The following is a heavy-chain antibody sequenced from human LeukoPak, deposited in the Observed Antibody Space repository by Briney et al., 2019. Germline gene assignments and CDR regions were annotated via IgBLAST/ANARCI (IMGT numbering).Heavy chain of an antibody. Sequence: SETLSLTCTVSDYAISSGFFWGWIRQAPGKGPEWIGNIYHSGSTYYTPSLRSRVTISVDTSKNQFSLKLSSVTAADTAVYYCARVPRDGYHYYFDYWGQGTLVTVSS. D-gene: IGHD5-24*01. CDR2: IYHSGST. CDR3: ARVPRDGYHYYFDY. V-gene: IGHV4-38-2*02. J-gene: IGHJ4*02. CDR1: DYAISSGFF.